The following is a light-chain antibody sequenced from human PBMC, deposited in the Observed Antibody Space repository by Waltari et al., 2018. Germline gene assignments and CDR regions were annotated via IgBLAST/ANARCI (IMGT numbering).Light chain of an antibody. V-gene: IGLV3-21*04. CDR2: YDK. Sequence: SYVLTQAPSVSVAPGKTARITCGGPNIGTNSVHWYQQRPGQAPVLVMYYDKDRPSGIPERFSGANSGNTATLTIRRVEVGDEADYYCQVWDNYVDVVVFGGGTKLTVL. CDR3: QVWDNYVDVVV. CDR1: NIGTNS. J-gene: IGLJ3*02.